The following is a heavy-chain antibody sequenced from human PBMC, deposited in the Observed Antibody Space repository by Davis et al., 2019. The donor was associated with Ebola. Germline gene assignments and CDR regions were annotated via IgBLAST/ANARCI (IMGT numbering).Heavy chain of an antibody. V-gene: IGHV4-34*01. D-gene: IGHD3-16*01. J-gene: IGHJ4*02. CDR3: ARGLAPRGGEYYFDY. Sequence: GSLRLSCAVYGGSFSGYYWSWIRQPPGKGLEWIGEINHSGSTNYNPSLKSRVTISVDTSKNQFSLKLSSVTAADTAVYYCARGLAPRGGEYYFDYWGQGTLVTVSS. CDR1: GGSFSGYY. CDR2: INHSGST.